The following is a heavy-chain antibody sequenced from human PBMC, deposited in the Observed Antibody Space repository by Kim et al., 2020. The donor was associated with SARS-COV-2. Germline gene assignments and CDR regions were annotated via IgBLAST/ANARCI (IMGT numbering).Heavy chain of an antibody. CDR1: GYSFTTYW. D-gene: IGHD2-15*01. Sequence: GESLKISCQGSGYSFTTYWIAWVRQMPGKGLEWMGIIYSGDSDTRYSPSFQGQVTISADKSISTAYLQWSSLKASDTAMYYCARQRYCSGGTCFADYWGQGTLVTVSS. CDR2: IYSGDSDT. J-gene: IGHJ4*02. V-gene: IGHV5-51*01. CDR3: ARQRYCSGGTCFADY.